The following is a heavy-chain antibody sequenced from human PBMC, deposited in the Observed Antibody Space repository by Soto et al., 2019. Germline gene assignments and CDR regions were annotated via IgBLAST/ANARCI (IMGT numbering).Heavy chain of an antibody. CDR1: GYTFTGYY. V-gene: IGHV1-2*02. Sequence: ASVKVSCKASGYTFTGYYMHCVRQAPGQGLEWMGWINPNSGGTNYAQKFQGRVTMTRDTSISTAYMELSRLRSDDTAVYYCARGGLVSPADLVYWGQGTLVTVS. CDR2: INPNSGGT. J-gene: IGHJ4*02. D-gene: IGHD2-15*01. CDR3: ARGGLVSPADLVY.